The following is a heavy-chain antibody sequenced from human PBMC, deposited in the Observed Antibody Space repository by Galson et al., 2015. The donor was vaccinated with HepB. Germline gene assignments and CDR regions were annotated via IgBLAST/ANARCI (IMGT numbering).Heavy chain of an antibody. J-gene: IGHJ5*02. CDR2: IDPSGGST. CDR3: AKEPRTHDKGHYSFWFDP. Sequence: SVKVSCKASGYTFTSYYLHWLRQTPGQGLEWMGIIDPSGGSTSYAQKFQDRVSMTRDTSTSTVYMELRRLRYEDTSIYYCAKEPRTHDKGHYSFWFDPWGQGTLVAVSS. D-gene: IGHD4-11*01. V-gene: IGHV1-46*01. CDR1: GYTFTSYY.